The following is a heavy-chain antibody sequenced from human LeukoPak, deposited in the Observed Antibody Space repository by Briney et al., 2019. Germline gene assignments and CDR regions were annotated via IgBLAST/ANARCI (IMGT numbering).Heavy chain of an antibody. J-gene: IGHJ4*02. CDR1: GFSFDEYS. D-gene: IGHD2-2*01. V-gene: IGHV3-43*01. CDR2: ITWNGGGT. CDR3: VKDGLQYCTSTSCYEFQS. Sequence: GGSLRLSCAASGFSFDEYSMHWVRQAPGKGLEWVSLITWNGGGTSYADSVKGRFTISRDNKKSSLFLQIHSLRTEDTAFYFCVKDGLQYCTSTSCYEFQSWGQGALFSVSS.